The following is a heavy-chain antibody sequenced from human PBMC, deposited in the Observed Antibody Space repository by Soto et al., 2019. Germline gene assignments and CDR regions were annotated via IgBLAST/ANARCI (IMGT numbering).Heavy chain of an antibody. J-gene: IGHJ4*02. D-gene: IGHD3-3*02. CDR2: FLASGGNA. CDR3: ARGGATIFGVIDS. Sequence: ASVKVSCKASGYSFFSYYIHWVRQAPGQGLEWMGRFLASGGNADYAQRFRGRVSMTRDTSTTNTVSLELTSLTSDDTAVYYCARGGATIFGVIDSWGQGTRVTVSS. V-gene: IGHV1-46*01. CDR1: GYSFFSYY.